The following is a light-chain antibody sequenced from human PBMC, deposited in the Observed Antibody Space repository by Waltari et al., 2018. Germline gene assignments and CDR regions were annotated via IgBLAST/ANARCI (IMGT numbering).Light chain of an antibody. CDR3: CSYAGSSTSNV. CDR1: SSDVGRYNL. Sequence: QSALTQPASVSGSPGQSITISCAGTSSDVGRYNLFSWYQQYPGKAPKLMIYEGSKRPSGVSNRFSGSKSGNTASLTISGLQVEDEADYYCCSYAGSSTSNVFGTGTKVTVV. V-gene: IGLV2-23*01. J-gene: IGLJ1*01. CDR2: EGS.